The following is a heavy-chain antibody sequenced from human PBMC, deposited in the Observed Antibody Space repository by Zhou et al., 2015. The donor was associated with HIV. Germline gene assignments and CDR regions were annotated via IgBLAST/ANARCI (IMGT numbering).Heavy chain of an antibody. J-gene: IGHJ5*02. CDR2: IIPIFGTA. CDR1: GGTFSSYA. V-gene: IGHV1-69*12. D-gene: IGHD2-15*01. CDR3: ARRPYCSGGSCYNWFDP. Sequence: VQLVQSGAELKKPGASVKVSCKASGGTFSSYAISWVRQAPGQGLEWMGGIIPIFGTANYAQKFQGRVTITADESTSTAYMELSSLRSEDTAVYYCARRPYCSGGSCYNWFDPWGQGTLVTVSS.